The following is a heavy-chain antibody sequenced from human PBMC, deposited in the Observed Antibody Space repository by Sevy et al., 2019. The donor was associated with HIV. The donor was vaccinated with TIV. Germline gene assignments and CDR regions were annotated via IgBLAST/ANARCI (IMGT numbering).Heavy chain of an antibody. D-gene: IGHD5-12*01. J-gene: IGHJ3*02. V-gene: IGHV3-23*01. CDR3: AKGGIDGYNWPEAFDI. CDR1: GFTFSSYA. CDR2: ISGSGGST. Sequence: GESLKISCAASGFTFSSYAMSWVRQAPGKGLEWVSAISGSGGSTYYADSVKGRFTISRDNSKNTLYLQMNSLRAEDTAVYYCAKGGIDGYNWPEAFDIWGQGTMVTVSS.